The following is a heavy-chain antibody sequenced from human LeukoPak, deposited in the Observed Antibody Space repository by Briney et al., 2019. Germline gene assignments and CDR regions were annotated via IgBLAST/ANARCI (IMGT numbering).Heavy chain of an antibody. V-gene: IGHV3-7*03. CDR1: GFTLSSYV. CDR3: ARGGGLDV. Sequence: GGALRLSCAASGFTLSSYVMSWVRQAPGKGLEWVASINHNGNVNYYVDSVKGRFTISRDNAKNSLYLQMTNLRAEDTAVHFCARGGGLDVWGQGATVTVSS. D-gene: IGHD3-16*01. J-gene: IGHJ6*02. CDR2: INHNGNVN.